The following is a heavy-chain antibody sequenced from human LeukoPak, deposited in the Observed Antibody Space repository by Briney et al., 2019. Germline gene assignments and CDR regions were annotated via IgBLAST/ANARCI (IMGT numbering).Heavy chain of an antibody. CDR3: ARDGPCTNGVCPPPG. CDR2: IYTSGST. D-gene: IGHD2-8*01. CDR1: GGSISSSSYY. Sequence: PSETLSLTCTVSGGSISSSSYYWGWIRQPPGKGLEWIGRIYTSGSTNYNPSLKSRVTMSVDTSKNQFSLKLSSVTAADTAVYYCARDGPCTNGVCPPPGWGQGILVTVSS. V-gene: IGHV4-39*07. J-gene: IGHJ4*02.